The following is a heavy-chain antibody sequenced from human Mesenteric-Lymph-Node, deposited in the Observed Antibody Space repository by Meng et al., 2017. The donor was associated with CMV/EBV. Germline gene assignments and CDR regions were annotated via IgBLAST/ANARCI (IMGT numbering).Heavy chain of an antibody. V-gene: IGHV4-30-4*08. CDR3: AREVSGSYHFDY. D-gene: IGHD1-26*01. CDR1: GGSISSGYYY. Sequence: SETLSLTCTVSGGSISSGYYYWSWIRQAPGKGLEWIGYIYYSGITYYNPSRKSRVTISVDTSKNQFSQKLSSVTAADTAVYYCAREVSGSYHFDYWGQGTLVTVSS. J-gene: IGHJ4*02. CDR2: IYYSGIT.